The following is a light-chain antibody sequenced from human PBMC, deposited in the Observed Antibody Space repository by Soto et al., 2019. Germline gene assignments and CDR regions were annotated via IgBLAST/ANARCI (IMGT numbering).Light chain of an antibody. V-gene: IGKV1-5*01. CDR1: QSINTW. J-gene: IGKJ5*01. CDR3: QQRNNWPPGIT. CDR2: DAS. Sequence: DIQMTQSPTTLSASVGDRVTITCRASQSINTWLAWYQQKSGKAPKLLIYDASSLESGVPPRFSGSGSGTEFTLTISSLQPDDFAVYYCQQRNNWPPGITFGQGTRLDI.